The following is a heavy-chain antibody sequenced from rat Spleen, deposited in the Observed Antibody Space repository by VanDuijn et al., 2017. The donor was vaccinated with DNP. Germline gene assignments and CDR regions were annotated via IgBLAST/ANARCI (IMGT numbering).Heavy chain of an antibody. D-gene: IGHD1-11*01. Sequence: EVQLVESGGGLVQPGRSLKLSCAASGFTFNKYGMAWVRQAPTKGLEWVASISTSGEYAHYRDPVKGRFTISRDNSKNTQYLQMDSLRSEDTATYYCATGVYGGYEDWFTYWGQGTLVTVSS. J-gene: IGHJ3*01. CDR3: ATGVYGGYEDWFTY. V-gene: IGHV5S13*01. CDR2: ISTSGEYA. CDR1: GFTFNKYG.